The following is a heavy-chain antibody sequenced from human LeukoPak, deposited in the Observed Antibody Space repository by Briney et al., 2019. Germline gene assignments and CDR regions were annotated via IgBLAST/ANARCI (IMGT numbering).Heavy chain of an antibody. J-gene: IGHJ4*02. CDR1: GLSVSNNY. D-gene: IGHD3-10*01. CDR2: IYSDGST. CDR3: ARDVDGGPFDC. Sequence: GGSLLLSCAASGLSVSNNYMSWVRQAPGKGLEWVSVIYSDGSTYYADSVKGRFTISRDNSKNTLYLQISSLRADDTAVYYCARDVDGGPFDCWGQGTLVTVSS. V-gene: IGHV3-53*01.